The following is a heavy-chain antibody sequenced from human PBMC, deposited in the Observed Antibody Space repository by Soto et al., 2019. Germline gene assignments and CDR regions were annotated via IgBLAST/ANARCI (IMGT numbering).Heavy chain of an antibody. J-gene: IGHJ3*01. CDR1: GAIVTSGENY. D-gene: IGHD5-18*01. V-gene: IGHV4-30-4*08. CDR2: IYDSGVT. Sequence: PSETLSLTCSVSGAIVTSGENYWSWVRQPPGKGLEWIGYIYDSGVTNYTPALKSRVTLSLDRPNNEVSLKLRSVTAADTAVYFCVRDLDHGYNGNVWGHGTLVTVSS. CDR3: VRDLDHGYNGNV.